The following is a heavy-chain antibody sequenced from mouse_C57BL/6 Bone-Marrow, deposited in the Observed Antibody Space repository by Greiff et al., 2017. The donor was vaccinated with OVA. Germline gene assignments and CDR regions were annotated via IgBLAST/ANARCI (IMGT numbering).Heavy chain of an antibody. D-gene: IGHD1-1*01. CDR3: TGGSRDY. Sequence: EVQLVESGGGLVQPGGSMKLSCAASGFTFSDAWMDWVRQSPEKGLEWVAEIRNKANNHATYYAESVKGRITISRDDSKSSVYLQMNSVRAEDTGIDYCTGGSRDYWGQGTTLTVSS. CDR2: IRNKANNHAT. V-gene: IGHV6-6*01. CDR1: GFTFSDAW. J-gene: IGHJ2*01.